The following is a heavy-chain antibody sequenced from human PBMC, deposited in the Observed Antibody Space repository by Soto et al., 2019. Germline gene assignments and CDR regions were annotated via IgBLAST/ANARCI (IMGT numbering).Heavy chain of an antibody. CDR2: ISSSSNYI. CDR1: GFTFSDYI. D-gene: IGHD6-13*01. CDR3: GRDYSNSWYYFDY. V-gene: IGHV3-21*01. Sequence: GGSLRLSCAASGFTFSDYIMNWVRQAPGKGLEWVSSISSSSNYIYYADSVKGRFTISRDNAKNSLYLQMNSLRAEDTAVYYCGRDYSNSWYYFDYWGQGTLVTVSS. J-gene: IGHJ4*02.